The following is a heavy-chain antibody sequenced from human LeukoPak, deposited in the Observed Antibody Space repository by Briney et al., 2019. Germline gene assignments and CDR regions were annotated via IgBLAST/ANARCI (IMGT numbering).Heavy chain of an antibody. D-gene: IGHD6-19*01. V-gene: IGHV3-9*01. Sequence: GGSLRLSCAGSGFIFNNYAMHWVRQPPGQGLEWVSGISCNSGTIDYADSVRGRFTISRDNAKNSLYLQMDSLRVEDTAFYYCAKDTRRHYTSGPNPDSLHWGQGALVTVSS. CDR2: ISCNSGTI. CDR1: GFIFNNYA. J-gene: IGHJ4*02. CDR3: AKDTRRHYTSGPNPDSLH.